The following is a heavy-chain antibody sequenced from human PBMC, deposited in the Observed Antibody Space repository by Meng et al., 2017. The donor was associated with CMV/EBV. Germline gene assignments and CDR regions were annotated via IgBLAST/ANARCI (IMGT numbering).Heavy chain of an antibody. CDR2: IYPGDSDT. Sequence: GGSLRLSCKGSGYSFTSYWIGWVRQMPGKGLEWMGIIYPGDSDTRYSPSFKGQVTISADKSISTAYLQWSSLKASDTAMYYCARRMGSTSSSYWFDPWGQGTLVTVSS. CDR3: ARRMGSTSSSYWFDP. J-gene: IGHJ5*02. D-gene: IGHD2-2*01. CDR1: GYSFTSYW. V-gene: IGHV5-51*01.